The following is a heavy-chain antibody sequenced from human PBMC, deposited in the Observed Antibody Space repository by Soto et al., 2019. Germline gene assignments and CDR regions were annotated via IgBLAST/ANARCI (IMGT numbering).Heavy chain of an antibody. V-gene: IGHV4-31*03. Sequence: SETLSLTCTVSGGSISSGVYYWSWIRHHPGKGLEWIGYIYYSGSTYYNPSLKSRVTISVDTSKNQFSLKLSSVTAADTAVYYCARGSEDYSDAYYYYGMDVWGQGTTVTVSS. CDR3: ARGSEDYSDAYYYYGMDV. J-gene: IGHJ6*02. CDR2: IYYSGST. CDR1: GGSISSGVYY. D-gene: IGHD4-17*01.